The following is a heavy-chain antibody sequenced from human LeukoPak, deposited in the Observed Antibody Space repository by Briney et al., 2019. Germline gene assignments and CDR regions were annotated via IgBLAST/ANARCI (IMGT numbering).Heavy chain of an antibody. D-gene: IGHD1-26*01. CDR1: GGSFSGYY. CDR2: INHSGST. V-gene: IGHV4-34*01. CDR3: ARGRLYSGSYRFPHGMDV. Sequence: SETLSLPCAVYGGSFSGYYWSWIRQPPGKGLEWIGEINHSGSTNYNPSLKSRVTISVDTSRNQFSLKLSSVTAADTAVYYCARGRLYSGSYRFPHGMDVWGQGTTVTVSS. J-gene: IGHJ6*02.